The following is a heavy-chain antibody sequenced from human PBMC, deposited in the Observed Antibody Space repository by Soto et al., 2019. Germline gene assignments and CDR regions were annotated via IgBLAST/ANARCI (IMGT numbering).Heavy chain of an antibody. J-gene: IGHJ4*02. V-gene: IGHV3-30*18. CDR2: ISYEGSDH. CDR1: RFTFSSYG. CDR3: AKEHSGLYSRHYFDF. Sequence: GGSLRLSCAASRFTFSSYGMHWLRQAPGKGLEWVAVISYEGSDHYYADSVKGRFAVSRDNSKNTLFLQMNSLRAEDTAVYYCAKEHSGLYSRHYFDFWGQGTLVTVSS. D-gene: IGHD6-19*01.